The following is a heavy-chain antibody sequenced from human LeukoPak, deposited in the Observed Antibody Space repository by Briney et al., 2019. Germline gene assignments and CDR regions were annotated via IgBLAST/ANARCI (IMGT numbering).Heavy chain of an antibody. CDR2: ISSSSSTI. D-gene: IGHD3-10*01. Sequence: GGSLRLSCAAFGFTFSSYSMNWVRQAPGKGLEWVSYISSSSSTIYYADSVKGRFTISRDNAKNSLYLQMNSLRDEDTAVYYCARDHRVRGVIEYYYYGMDVWGQGTTVTVSS. CDR3: ARDHRVRGVIEYYYYGMDV. J-gene: IGHJ6*02. CDR1: GFTFSSYS. V-gene: IGHV3-48*02.